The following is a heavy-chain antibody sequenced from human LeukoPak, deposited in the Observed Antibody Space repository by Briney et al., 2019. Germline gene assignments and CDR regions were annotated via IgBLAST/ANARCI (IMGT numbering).Heavy chain of an antibody. J-gene: IGHJ4*02. D-gene: IGHD2-2*01. Sequence: ASVKVSCKASGYTFISYGISWVRQAPGQGLEWMGWISAYNGDTNYAQKLQGRVTMTTDTSTSTAYMELRSLRSDDTAVYYCAREVYCSSTSCLDYWGQGILVTVSS. CDR1: GYTFISYG. CDR3: AREVYCSSTSCLDY. V-gene: IGHV1-18*01. CDR2: ISAYNGDT.